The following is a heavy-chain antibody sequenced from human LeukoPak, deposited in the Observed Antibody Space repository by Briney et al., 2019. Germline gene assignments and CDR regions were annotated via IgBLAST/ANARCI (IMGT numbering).Heavy chain of an antibody. Sequence: GGSLRLSCAASGFTVSTNYMSWVRQAPGKKLEWVSDIYSDGSTFYADSVKGRFTISRDNSKNTLYLQMNSLRAEDTAVYYCARASPYYYDSSGYYPLDYWGQGTLVTVAS. CDR1: GFTVSTNY. CDR3: ARASPYYYDSSGYYPLDY. D-gene: IGHD3-22*01. V-gene: IGHV3-53*05. CDR2: IYSDGST. J-gene: IGHJ4*02.